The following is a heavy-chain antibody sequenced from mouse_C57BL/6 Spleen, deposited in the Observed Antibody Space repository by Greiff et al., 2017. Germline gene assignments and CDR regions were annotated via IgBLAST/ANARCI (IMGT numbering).Heavy chain of an antibody. J-gene: IGHJ1*03. Sequence: EVHLVESGGGLVQPKGSLKLSCAASGFTFNTYAMHWVRQAPGKGLEWVARIRSKSSNYATYYADSGKDRFTISRDDSQSMLYLQMNNLKTEDTAMYYCVRDYYGSSYWYFDVWGTGTTVTVSS. CDR2: IRSKSSNYAT. CDR1: GFTFNTYA. D-gene: IGHD1-1*01. V-gene: IGHV10-3*01. CDR3: VRDYYGSSYWYFDV.